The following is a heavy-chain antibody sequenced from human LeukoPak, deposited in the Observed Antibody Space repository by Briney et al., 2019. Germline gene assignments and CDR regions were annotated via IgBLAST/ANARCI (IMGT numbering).Heavy chain of an antibody. J-gene: IGHJ4*02. D-gene: IGHD6-13*01. V-gene: IGHV5-51*01. CDR1: GYSFTSYW. CDR2: IYPSDSDT. CDR3: ARTSSSWYNY. Sequence: GESLKISCKGSGYSFTSYWIGWVRQMPGKGLEWMGIIYPSDSDTRYSPSFQGQDTISVDKSISTAYLQWSSLKASDTAMYYCARTSSSWYNYWGQGTLVTVSS.